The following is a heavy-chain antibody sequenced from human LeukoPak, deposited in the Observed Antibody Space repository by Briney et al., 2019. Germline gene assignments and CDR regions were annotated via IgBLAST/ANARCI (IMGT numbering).Heavy chain of an antibody. J-gene: IGHJ3*02. D-gene: IGHD2-15*01. Sequence: PSETLSLTCTVSGGSLSSYYWSWIRQPPGKGLEWIGYIYYSGSTNYNPSLKSRVTIPVDTSKNQFSLKLSSVTAADTAVYYCATAGSGALFDIWGQGTMVTVSS. CDR2: IYYSGST. CDR1: GGSLSSYY. CDR3: ATAGSGALFDI. V-gene: IGHV4-59*01.